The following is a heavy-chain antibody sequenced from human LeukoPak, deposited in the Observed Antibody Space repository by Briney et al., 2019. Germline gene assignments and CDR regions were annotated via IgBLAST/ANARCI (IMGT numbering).Heavy chain of an antibody. CDR2: IYYSGSP. Sequence: SETLSLTCTVSGGSIGATTFSWGWLRQPPGKWLEWIRCIYYSGSPYYHPSLKSRLTISVETSKDQFSLKLDSVTATDTAVYYCARHTQWLTMKPFDYWGRGTLVTVSS. V-gene: IGHV4-39*01. CDR1: GGSIGATTFS. J-gene: IGHJ4*02. D-gene: IGHD5-24*01. CDR3: ARHTQWLTMKPFDY.